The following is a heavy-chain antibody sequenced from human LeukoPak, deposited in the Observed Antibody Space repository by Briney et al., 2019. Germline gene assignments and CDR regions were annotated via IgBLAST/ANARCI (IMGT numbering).Heavy chain of an antibody. D-gene: IGHD1-26*01. V-gene: IGHV3-21*01. CDR1: GFTFSSYS. Sequence: GGSLRLSCAASGFTFSSYSMNWVRQAPGKGLEWVSSISSSSSYIYYADSVKGRFTISRDNAKNSLYLQLNSLRAEDTAVYYCASRLVGATTVPFDYWRQGTLVTVSS. CDR3: ASRLVGATTVPFDY. CDR2: ISSSSSYI. J-gene: IGHJ4*02.